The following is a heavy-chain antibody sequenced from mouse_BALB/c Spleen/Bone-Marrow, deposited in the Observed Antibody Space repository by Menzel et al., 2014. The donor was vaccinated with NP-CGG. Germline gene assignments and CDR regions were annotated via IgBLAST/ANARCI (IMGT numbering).Heavy chain of an antibody. CDR3: ARWGYYYAMDY. D-gene: IGHD2-2*01. V-gene: IGHV5-17*02. CDR1: GFTFSSFG. CDR2: ISSGSSNI. Sequence: EVKLMESGGGLVQPGGSRKLSCAASGFTFSSFGMHWVRRATEKGLEWVAYISSGSSNINYADTVKGRFTISRDNPKNTLFLQMTSLRSEDTAMYYCARWGYYYAMDYWGQGTSVTVSS. J-gene: IGHJ4*01.